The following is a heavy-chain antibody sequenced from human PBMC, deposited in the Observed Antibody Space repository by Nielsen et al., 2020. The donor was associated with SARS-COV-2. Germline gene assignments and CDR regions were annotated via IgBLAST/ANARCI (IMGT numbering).Heavy chain of an antibody. CDR1: GFTFGDAI. Sequence: GGSQRLSCAASGFTFGDAIIHWVRQASGKGLEWVGRIRSKTNNYETSYAASVKGRFTISRDESKNMAYLQMSRLKTDDTAVYYCKHYYDMDVWGQGTTVTVSS. V-gene: IGHV3-73*01. D-gene: IGHD2-21*01. J-gene: IGHJ6*02. CDR3: KHYYDMDV. CDR2: IRSKTNNYET.